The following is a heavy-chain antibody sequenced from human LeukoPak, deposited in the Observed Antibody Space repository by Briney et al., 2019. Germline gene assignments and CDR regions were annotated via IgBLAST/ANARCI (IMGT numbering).Heavy chain of an antibody. V-gene: IGHV1-2*02. CDR1: GYTFTDYH. Sequence: ASVKVSCKASGYTFTDYHIHWVRQAPGQGLEWMGWIKPKSGGTNYVQRFQGRVTMTRDTSISTAYMELNSLRSGDTAVYFCASAYYVFDSGENRAFDIWGQGTMVTVSS. J-gene: IGHJ3*02. CDR2: IKPKSGGT. D-gene: IGHD3/OR15-3a*01. CDR3: ASAYYVFDSGENRAFDI.